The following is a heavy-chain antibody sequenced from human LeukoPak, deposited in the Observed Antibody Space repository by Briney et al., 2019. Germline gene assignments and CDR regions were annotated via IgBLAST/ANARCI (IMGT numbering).Heavy chain of an antibody. Sequence: EPSETLSLTCTVSGGSVSSGSYYWSWLRQPPGKGLEWIGYIYYSGSTNYNPSLKSRVTISVDTSKNQFSLKLSSVTAADTAVYYCARGPYYYYGMDVWGQGTTVTVSS. CDR2: IYYSGST. CDR3: ARGPYYYYGMDV. CDR1: GGSVSSGSYY. V-gene: IGHV4-61*01. J-gene: IGHJ6*02.